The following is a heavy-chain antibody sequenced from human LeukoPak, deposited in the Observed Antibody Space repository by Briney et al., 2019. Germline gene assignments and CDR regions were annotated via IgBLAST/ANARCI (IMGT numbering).Heavy chain of an antibody. D-gene: IGHD3-22*01. V-gene: IGHV3-73*01. CDR1: GFTFSGSA. CDR3: TRHADYYDSSGYHFDY. CDR2: IRSKANSYAT. Sequence: GGSLRLSCAASGFTFSGSAMHWVRQASGKGREWVGCIRSKANSYATAYAASVKGRFTISRDDSKNTAYLQMNSLKTEDTAVYYCTRHADYYDSSGYHFDYWGQGTLVTVSS. J-gene: IGHJ4*02.